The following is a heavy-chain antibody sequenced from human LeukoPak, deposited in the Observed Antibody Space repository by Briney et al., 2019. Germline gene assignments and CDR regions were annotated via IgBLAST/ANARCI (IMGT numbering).Heavy chain of an antibody. J-gene: IGHJ4*02. Sequence: ASVEVSCKASGYTFFTYGVTWVRQAPGQGLEWMGWISTYNGNTIAQKFQGRVTLTTDTSTSTAYMVLRSLKSDDTAVYYCARQYGDNSGSLDHWGQGTPVTVSS. CDR1: GYTFFTYG. D-gene: IGHD4-23*01. V-gene: IGHV1-18*01. CDR3: ARQYGDNSGSLDH. CDR2: ISTYNGNT.